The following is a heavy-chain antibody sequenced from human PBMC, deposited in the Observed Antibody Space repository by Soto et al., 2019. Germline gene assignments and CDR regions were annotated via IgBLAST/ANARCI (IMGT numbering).Heavy chain of an antibody. CDR2: INHSGST. CDR3: ARGRYDFWSGYRRYFDY. V-gene: IGHV4-34*01. D-gene: IGHD3-3*01. Sequence: PSETLSLTCAVYGGSFSGYYWSWIRQPPGKGLEWIGEINHSGSTNYNPSLKSRVTISVDTSKNQFSLKLSSVTAADTAVYYCARGRYDFWSGYRRYFDYWGQGTLVTVSS. J-gene: IGHJ4*02. CDR1: GGSFSGYY.